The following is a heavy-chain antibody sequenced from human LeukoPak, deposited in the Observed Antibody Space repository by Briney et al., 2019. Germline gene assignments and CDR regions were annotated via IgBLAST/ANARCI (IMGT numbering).Heavy chain of an antibody. V-gene: IGHV4-34*01. J-gene: IGHJ6*03. CDR3: ARAVLTYSRGSYSYYLDV. CDR1: GGSFSGYY. Sequence: SSETLSLTCAAKGGSFSGYYWSWIRQSPGKGLEWIGEINHVESTNDNPSLKSRVTTSVDTSKNQFSLTLSSVTAADTAVYYCARAVLTYSRGSYSYYLDVWGKGTTVIVSS. D-gene: IGHD6-13*01. CDR2: INHVEST.